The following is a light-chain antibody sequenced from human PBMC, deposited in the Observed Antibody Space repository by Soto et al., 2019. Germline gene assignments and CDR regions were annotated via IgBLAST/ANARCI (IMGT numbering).Light chain of an antibody. J-gene: IGKJ4*01. CDR2: GAS. CDR3: QQYGSSPLT. CDR1: QSVRSNY. Sequence: EIVLTQSPGTLSLSPGERATLSCRASQSVRSNYLAWYQQKPGQAPRLLIYGASSRATGIPDRFSGSGSGTDFTITISRLEPEDFAVYYCQQYGSSPLTFGGGTKVEIK. V-gene: IGKV3-20*01.